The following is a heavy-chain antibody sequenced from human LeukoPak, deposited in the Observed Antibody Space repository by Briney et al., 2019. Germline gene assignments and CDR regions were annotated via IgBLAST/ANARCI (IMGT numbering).Heavy chain of an antibody. D-gene: IGHD2-2*01. CDR1: GGTFSSYA. CDR3: ARDCSSTSCYGYAFDI. J-gene: IGHJ3*02. Sequence: SVKVSCKASGGTFSSYAISWVRQAPGQGLEWMGGIIPIFGTANYAQKFQGRVTITADESTSTAYMELSSLRSEDTAVYYCARDCSSTSCYGYAFDIWGQGTMVTVSS. CDR2: IIPIFGTA. V-gene: IGHV1-69*01.